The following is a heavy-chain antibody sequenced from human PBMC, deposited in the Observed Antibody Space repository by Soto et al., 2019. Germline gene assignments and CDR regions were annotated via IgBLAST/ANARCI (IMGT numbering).Heavy chain of an antibody. J-gene: IGHJ4*02. CDR2: IKSKTDGGTT. V-gene: IGHV3-15*07. CDR1: SVSNAW. Sequence: SVSNAWMNWVRQAPGKGLEWVGRIKSKTDGGTTDYAAPVKGRFTISRDDSKNTLYLQMNSLKTEDTAVYYCTTAPVLRLGELSLGLYFDYWGQGTLVTVSS. D-gene: IGHD3-16*02. CDR3: TTAPVLRLGELSLGLYFDY.